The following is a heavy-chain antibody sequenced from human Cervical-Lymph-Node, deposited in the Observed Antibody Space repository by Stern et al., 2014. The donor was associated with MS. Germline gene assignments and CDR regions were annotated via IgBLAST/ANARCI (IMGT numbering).Heavy chain of an antibody. V-gene: IGHV4-4*02. CDR3: ARQHCTSINCEKYYFDY. CDR2: IYHLGST. Sequence: QVQLQESGPGLVKPSGTLSLTCAVSGDSITSNNWWSWVHQSPGKGLEWIGEIYHLGSTNYSPSLQSRVTISADKSKNQFSLKLKSVTAADTALYYCARQHCTSINCEKYYFDYWGQGFMVIVSS. J-gene: IGHJ4*02. D-gene: IGHD2-2*01. CDR1: GDSITSNNW.